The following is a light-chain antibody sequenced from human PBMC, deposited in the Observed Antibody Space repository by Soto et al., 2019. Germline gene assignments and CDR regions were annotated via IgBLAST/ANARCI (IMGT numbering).Light chain of an antibody. CDR1: QSISSY. Sequence: DIQMTQSPSSLSASVGDRVTITCRASQSISSYLNWYQQKPGKAPKLLIYAASSFQSGVPSRFSGSGSGTDFTLTISSLQPEDFANYYCQQSYSTPITFGPGTKVYIK. J-gene: IGKJ3*01. CDR2: AAS. CDR3: QQSYSTPIT. V-gene: IGKV1-39*01.